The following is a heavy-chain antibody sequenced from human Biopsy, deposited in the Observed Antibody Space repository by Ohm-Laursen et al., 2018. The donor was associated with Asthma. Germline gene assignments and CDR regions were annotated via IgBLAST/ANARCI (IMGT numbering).Heavy chain of an antibody. CDR3: ASSGGNYGFYGMDV. CDR1: GGTFTNYP. D-gene: IGHD4-11*01. V-gene: IGHV1-69*13. CDR2: IIPIFDTP. J-gene: IGHJ6*02. Sequence: SVKVSCKASGGTFTNYPFTWVRQAPGQGLEWMGGIIPIFDTPNSAQKFQGRVTITADESTSTGYMELSSLRSEDTAVYYCASSGGNYGFYGMDVWGQGTTVTVSS.